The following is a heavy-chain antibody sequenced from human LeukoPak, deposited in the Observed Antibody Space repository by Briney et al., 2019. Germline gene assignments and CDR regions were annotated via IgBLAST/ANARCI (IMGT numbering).Heavy chain of an antibody. CDR3: SHQGVGATEFDY. V-gene: IGHV1-46*01. CDR2: INTSGGST. D-gene: IGHD1-26*01. Sequence: ASVKVSCKASGYTFTSYYMHWVRQAPGQGLEWMGIINTSGGSTSYAQKFQGRVTMTRDMSTSTVYMELSRLRSDDTAVYYCSHQGVGATEFDYWGQGTLVTVSS. CDR1: GYTFTSYY. J-gene: IGHJ4*02.